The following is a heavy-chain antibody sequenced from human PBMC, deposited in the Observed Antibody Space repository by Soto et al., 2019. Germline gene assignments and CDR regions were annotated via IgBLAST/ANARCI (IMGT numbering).Heavy chain of an antibody. CDR3: VKGYGSGTYYVEYFDY. CDR1: GVAFYGFA. D-gene: IGHD3-10*01. Sequence: HPGGSLRLSCSASGVAFYGFAMHWVRQAPGKGLEYVAAISSNGGSIYFVDSVKGRFTISRDNSKSTPYLQMSSLRPEDTAVYYCVKGYGSGTYYVEYFDYWGQGTLVTVSS. V-gene: IGHV3-64D*06. J-gene: IGHJ4*02. CDR2: ISSNGGSI.